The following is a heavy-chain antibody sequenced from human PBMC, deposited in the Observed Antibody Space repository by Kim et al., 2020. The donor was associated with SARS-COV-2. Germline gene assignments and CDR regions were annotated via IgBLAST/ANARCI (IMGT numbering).Heavy chain of an antibody. V-gene: IGHV1-3*01. CDR2: INADNGNT. CDR1: GYTFTSYA. J-gene: IGHJ4*02. CDR3: ASQRWAAGDGDTWFDY. D-gene: IGHD6-13*01. Sequence: ASVKVSCKASGYTFTSYAMHWVRQAPGQRLEWMGWINADNGNTKYSQKFQGRVTITRDTSASTAYMELSSLRSEDTAVYYCASQRWAAGDGDTWFDYWGQGPLVTVSS.